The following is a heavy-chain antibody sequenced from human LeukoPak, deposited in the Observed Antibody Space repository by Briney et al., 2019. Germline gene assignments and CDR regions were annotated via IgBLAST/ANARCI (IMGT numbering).Heavy chain of an antibody. Sequence: GGSLRLSCADSGFTFSSYSMNWVRQAPGKGLEWVSSISSSSSYIYYADSVKGRFTISRDNAKNSLYLQMNSLRAEDTAVYYCARVRSGSYFYFDYWGQGTLVTVSS. CDR3: ARVRSGSYFYFDY. D-gene: IGHD1-26*01. CDR1: GFTFSSYS. CDR2: ISSSSSYI. V-gene: IGHV3-21*01. J-gene: IGHJ4*02.